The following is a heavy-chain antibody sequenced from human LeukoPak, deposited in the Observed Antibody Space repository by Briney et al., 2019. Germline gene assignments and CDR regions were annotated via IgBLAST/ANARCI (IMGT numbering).Heavy chain of an antibody. CDR2: IYHSGST. D-gene: IGHD4-17*01. V-gene: IGHV4-38-2*02. CDR1: GYSISSGYY. Sequence: PSETLSLTCAVSGYSISSGYYWGWIRQPPGKGLEWIGSIYHSGSTYYNPSLKSRVTISVDTSKNQFSLKLSSVTAADTAVYYCARDPTTVTTYYYYGMDVWGKGTTVTVSS. CDR3: ARDPTTVTTYYYYGMDV. J-gene: IGHJ6*04.